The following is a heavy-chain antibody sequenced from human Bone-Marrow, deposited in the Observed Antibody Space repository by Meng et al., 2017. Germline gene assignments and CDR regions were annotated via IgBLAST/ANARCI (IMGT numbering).Heavy chain of an antibody. Sequence: GESLKISCAASGFTFSSYWMSWVRQAPGKGLEWVANIKQDGSEKYYVDSVKGRFTISRDNAKNSLYLQMNSLRAEDTAVYYCARGRTYYYDSSGYYYYPDFDYWGQGTLVTVSS. V-gene: IGHV3-7*01. CDR1: GFTFSSYW. CDR3: ARGRTYYYDSSGYYYYPDFDY. J-gene: IGHJ4*02. D-gene: IGHD3-22*01. CDR2: IKQDGSEK.